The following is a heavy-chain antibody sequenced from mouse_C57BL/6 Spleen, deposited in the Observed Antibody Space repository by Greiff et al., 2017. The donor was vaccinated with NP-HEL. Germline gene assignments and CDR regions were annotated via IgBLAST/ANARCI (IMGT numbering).Heavy chain of an antibody. Sequence: QVQLQQPGAELVKPGASVKMSCKASGYNFTSYWITWVKQRPGQGLEWIGDIYPGSGGTNYNEKFQSKATLTVDTSSSTAYMQLSSLTSEDAAVYYCARGGTGQDTAWFAYWGQGTLVTVSA. CDR2: IYPGSGGT. J-gene: IGHJ3*01. CDR3: ARGGTGQDTAWFAY. V-gene: IGHV1-55*01. D-gene: IGHD3-2*02. CDR1: GYNFTSYW.